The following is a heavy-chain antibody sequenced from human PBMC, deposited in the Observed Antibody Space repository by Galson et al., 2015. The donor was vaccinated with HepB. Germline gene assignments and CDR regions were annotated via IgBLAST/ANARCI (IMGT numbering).Heavy chain of an antibody. V-gene: IGHV3-30-3*01. CDR2: ISYDGSNK. Sequence: SLRLSCAASGFTFSSYAMHWVRQAPGKGLEWVAVISYDGSNKYYADSVKGRFTISRDNSKNTLYLQMNSLRAEDTAVYYCARDPTRVLGGSYSPYYFDYWGQGTLVTVSS. CDR3: ARDPTRVLGGSYSPYYFDY. J-gene: IGHJ4*02. CDR1: GFTFSSYA. D-gene: IGHD1-26*01.